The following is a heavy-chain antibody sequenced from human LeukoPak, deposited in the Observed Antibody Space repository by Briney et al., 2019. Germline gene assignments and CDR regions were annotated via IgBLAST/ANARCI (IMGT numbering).Heavy chain of an antibody. J-gene: IGHJ4*02. D-gene: IGHD3-9*01. CDR2: IWYDGSKE. Sequence: GRFLRLSCAAPGFTFSTYGMHWVRQAPGKGLEWGAVIWYDGSKEYYADSVKGRLTISRDNSKNTLYLQLNSVRAEDTAVYYCAREYYDILTGNWQGYFDNWGQGTLVSVSS. CDR3: AREYYDILTGNWQGYFDN. V-gene: IGHV3-33*01. CDR1: GFTFSTYG.